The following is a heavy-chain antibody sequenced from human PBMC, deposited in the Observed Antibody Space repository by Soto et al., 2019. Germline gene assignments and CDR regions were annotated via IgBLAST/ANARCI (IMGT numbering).Heavy chain of an antibody. CDR1: CYSISSGYY. CDR2: IYHSGST. D-gene: IGHD6-6*01. CDR3: ARDRVVAARGFNYYYYGMDV. J-gene: IGHJ6*02. V-gene: IGHV4-38-2*02. Sequence: SETLSLTCAVSCYSISSGYYWGWIRQPPGKGLEWIGSIYHSGSTYYNPSLKSRVTISVDTSKNQFSLKLSSVTAADTAVYYCARDRVVAARGFNYYYYGMDVWGQGTTVTVSS.